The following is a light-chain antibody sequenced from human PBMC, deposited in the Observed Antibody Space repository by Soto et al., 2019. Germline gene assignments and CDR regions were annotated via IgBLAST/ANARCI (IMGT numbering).Light chain of an antibody. J-gene: IGKJ4*01. CDR2: DAS. CDR3: HQYGSSPPLT. V-gene: IGKV3-20*01. Sequence: EVGLSQSPGTLSLYTGERATLSCRASQSVSSSYLAWYQQKPGQAPRLLIYDASSRATGIPDRFSGGGSGTDFTLTISILEPEDFAVYYCHQYGSSPPLTFGGGTKVDVK. CDR1: QSVSSSY.